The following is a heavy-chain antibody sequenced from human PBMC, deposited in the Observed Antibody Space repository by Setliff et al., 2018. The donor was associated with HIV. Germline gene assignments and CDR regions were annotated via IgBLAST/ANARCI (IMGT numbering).Heavy chain of an antibody. V-gene: IGHV4-38-2*01. J-gene: IGHJ4*02. CDR1: ASSISSDYC. D-gene: IGHD5-18*01. CDR2: THHSGST. Sequence: SETLSLTCAVSASSISSDYCWGWIRQPPGKGLEWIGSTHHSGSTYYNPSLNSRVTISVDTSKNHFSLKLRSVTAADTAVYYCARHLLRGYIYIVFDYWGQGTLVTVSA. CDR3: ARHLLRGYIYIVFDY.